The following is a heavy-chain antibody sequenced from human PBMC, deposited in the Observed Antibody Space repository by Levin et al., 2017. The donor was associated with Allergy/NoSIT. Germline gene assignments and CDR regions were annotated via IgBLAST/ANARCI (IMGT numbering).Heavy chain of an antibody. Sequence: GGSLRLSCAASGFSFSDYYMTWIRQAPGKELEWVSSISSSGSYTNYADSVKGRFTMSRDNAKNSLYLQMNSLRAEDTAVYYCARGGRGDILSGYFQDLDCWGQGILVTVSS. CDR1: GFSFSDYY. V-gene: IGHV3-11*05. CDR3: ARGGRGDILSGYFQDLDC. D-gene: IGHD3-9*01. J-gene: IGHJ4*02. CDR2: ISSSGSYT.